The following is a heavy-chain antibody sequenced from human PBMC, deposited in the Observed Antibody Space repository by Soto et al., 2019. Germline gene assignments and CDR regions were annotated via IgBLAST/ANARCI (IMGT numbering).Heavy chain of an antibody. J-gene: IGHJ4*02. CDR1: GGSISSSNW. CDR2: IYHSGTT. V-gene: IGHV4-4*02. CDR3: ARYASGSYYPDY. Sequence: QVQLQESGPGLVKPSGTLSLTCAVSGGSISSSNWWSWVRQPPGKGLVWIGEIYHSGTTNYNPSLKSRVTMSVDKSKSHFSLNLSSVTAADTAVYYCARYASGSYYPDYWGQGTLVTVSS. D-gene: IGHD3-10*01.